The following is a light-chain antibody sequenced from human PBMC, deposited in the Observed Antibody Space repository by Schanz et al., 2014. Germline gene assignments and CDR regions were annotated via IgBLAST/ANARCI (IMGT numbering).Light chain of an antibody. Sequence: DIQMTQSPSSLSASVGDRVTITCRASQSVTTYLNWYQQKPGKAPNLLIYAAFTLQGGVPSRFSGSGSGTDFTLTISSLKPEDFAVYYCHHRSHWRGTFGQGTKLEIK. CDR1: QSVTTY. V-gene: IGKV1-39*01. CDR2: AAF. CDR3: HHRSHWRGT. J-gene: IGKJ2*02.